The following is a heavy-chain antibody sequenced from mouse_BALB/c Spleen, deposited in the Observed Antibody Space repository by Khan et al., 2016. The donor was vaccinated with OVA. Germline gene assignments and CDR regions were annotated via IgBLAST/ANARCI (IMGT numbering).Heavy chain of an antibody. D-gene: IGHD3-2*02. CDR3: AREEALYYFDY. CDR1: GYIFASYW. CDR2: IYPGTDNA. Sequence: QIQLVQSGAELVRPGASVKLSCKTSGYIFASYWIHWVKQRSGQGLEWIARIYPGTDNAYYNEKLKDKATLTADKSSSTAYIQLSSLKSEDSAVYFCAREEALYYFDYWGQGTTLTVSS. J-gene: IGHJ2*01. V-gene: IGHV1-76*01.